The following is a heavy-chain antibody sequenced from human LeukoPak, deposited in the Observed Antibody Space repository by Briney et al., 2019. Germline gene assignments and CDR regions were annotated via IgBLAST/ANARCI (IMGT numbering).Heavy chain of an antibody. J-gene: IGHJ4*02. CDR3: ARASAKGAGLDY. D-gene: IGHD1-14*01. Sequence: SVKVSCKASGGTFSRYTISWVRQAPGQGLEWMGRIIPILHIANYPRNFQGRVTITADISTSTAYMELSSLRSDDTAVYYCARASAKGAGLDYWGQGILVTVSS. V-gene: IGHV1-69*02. CDR2: IIPILHIA. CDR1: GGTFSRYT.